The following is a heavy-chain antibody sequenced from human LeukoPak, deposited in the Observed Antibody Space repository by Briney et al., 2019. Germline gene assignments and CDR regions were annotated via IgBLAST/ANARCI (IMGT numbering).Heavy chain of an antibody. V-gene: IGHV3-21*01. CDR2: ISSLSSYI. Sequence: GGTLRLSCAASGFTFSSYSMNWVRQAPGKGLEWVSSISSLSSYIYYADSLKGRFTISRDNAKNSLYLQMNSLRAEDTAVYYCARGGPRDGYDYWGQGTLVTVSS. CDR3: ARGGPRDGYDY. D-gene: IGHD5-18*01. CDR1: GFTFSSYS. J-gene: IGHJ4*02.